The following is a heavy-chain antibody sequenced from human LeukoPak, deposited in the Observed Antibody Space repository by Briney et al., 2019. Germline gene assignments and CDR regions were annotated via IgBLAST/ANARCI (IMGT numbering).Heavy chain of an antibody. D-gene: IGHD4-17*01. CDR2: IYSGGST. V-gene: IGHV3-53*01. Sequence: GGSLRLSCAASGFTFSSNYMSWVRQAPGKGLEWVSVIYSGGSTYYADSVKGRFTIPRDNSKNTLYLQMNSLRAEDTAVYYCARPSRPDYGDARGAFDIWGQGTMVTVSS. J-gene: IGHJ3*02. CDR1: GFTFSSNY. CDR3: ARPSRPDYGDARGAFDI.